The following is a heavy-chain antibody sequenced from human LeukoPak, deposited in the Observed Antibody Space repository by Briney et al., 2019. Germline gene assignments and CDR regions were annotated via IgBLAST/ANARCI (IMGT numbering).Heavy chain of an antibody. CDR2: IKQDGSER. CDR3: AKTDPYSSSWPEKY. CDR1: GFTFSIYW. J-gene: IGHJ4*02. Sequence: PGGSLRLSCAASGFTFSIYWMSWVRQAPGKGLEWVANIKQDGSERYYVDSVKGRFTLSRDNAKNSLYLQMNSLRAEDTAVYYCAKTDPYSSSWPEKYWGQGTLLTVSS. V-gene: IGHV3-7*03. D-gene: IGHD6-13*01.